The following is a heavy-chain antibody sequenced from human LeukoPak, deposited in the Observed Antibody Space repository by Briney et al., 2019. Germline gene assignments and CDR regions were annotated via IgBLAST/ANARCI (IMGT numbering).Heavy chain of an antibody. CDR1: GFTVSSNY. J-gene: IGHJ4*02. D-gene: IGHD3-22*01. Sequence: PGGSLRLSCAASGFTVSSNYMSWVRQAPGKGLEWVSVIYSGGSTYYADSVKGRITISRDNSKNTLYLQMNSLRAEDTAVYYCARANYDSSGYYTYFFDYWGQGTLVTVSS. CDR3: ARANYDSSGYYTYFFDY. CDR2: IYSGGST. V-gene: IGHV3-53*01.